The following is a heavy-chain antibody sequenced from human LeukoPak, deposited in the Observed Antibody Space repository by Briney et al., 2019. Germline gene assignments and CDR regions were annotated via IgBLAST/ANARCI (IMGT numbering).Heavy chain of an antibody. Sequence: GGSLRLSCAASGFTFDDYGMSWVRQAPGKGLEWVSGINWNGGSTGYADSVKGRYTISRDNAKNSLYLQMNSLRAEDTALYYCARRLDMVTFDYWGQGTLVTVSS. D-gene: IGHD5-18*01. CDR2: INWNGGST. CDR3: ARRLDMVTFDY. CDR1: GFTFDDYG. J-gene: IGHJ4*02. V-gene: IGHV3-20*04.